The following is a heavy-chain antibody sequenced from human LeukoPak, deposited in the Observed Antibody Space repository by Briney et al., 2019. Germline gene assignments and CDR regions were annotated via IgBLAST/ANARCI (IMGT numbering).Heavy chain of an antibody. CDR3: ARIGYSYDPLLDY. CDR2: IYPGDSDT. J-gene: IGHJ4*02. V-gene: IGHV5-51*01. CDR1: GYSFTSYW. Sequence: GESLQISCKGSGYSFTSYWIGWVRRVPGKGLEWMGIIYPGDSDTRYSPSFQGQVTISADKSISTAYLQWSSLKASDTAMYYCARIGYSYDPLLDYWGQGTLVTVSS. D-gene: IGHD5-18*01.